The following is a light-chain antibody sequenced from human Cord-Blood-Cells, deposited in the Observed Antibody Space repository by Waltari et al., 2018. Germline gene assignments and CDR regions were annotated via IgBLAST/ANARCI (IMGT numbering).Light chain of an antibody. Sequence: QSVLTQPPSASGTPGQRVTISCSVSSSNIGRNYVYWYQQLPGTAPKLLIYRNNQRPSGVPDRFSGSKSGTSASLAISGLRSEDEADYYCAAWDDSLSVWVFGGGTKLTVL. CDR3: AAWDDSLSVWV. V-gene: IGLV1-47*01. J-gene: IGLJ3*02. CDR1: SSNIGRNY. CDR2: RNN.